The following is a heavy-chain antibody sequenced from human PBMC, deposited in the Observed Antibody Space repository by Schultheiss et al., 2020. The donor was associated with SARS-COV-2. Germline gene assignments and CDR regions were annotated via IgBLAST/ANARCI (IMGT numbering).Heavy chain of an antibody. CDR2: INPNSGGT. D-gene: IGHD6-19*01. CDR1: GYTFTDYY. V-gene: IGHV1-8*02. CDR3: ARGTVADDAFDI. Sequence: ASVKVSCKASGYTFTDYYMHWVRQAPGQGLDWMGWINPNSGGTDYGQKFQGRVTMTRNTSISTAYMELSSLRSEDTAVYYCARGTVADDAFDIWGQGTMVTVSS. J-gene: IGHJ3*02.